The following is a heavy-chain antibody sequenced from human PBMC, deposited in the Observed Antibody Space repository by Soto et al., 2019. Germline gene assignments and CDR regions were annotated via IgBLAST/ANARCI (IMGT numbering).Heavy chain of an antibody. V-gene: IGHV3-74*01. CDR1: GFTFSSYW. CDR3: ARGGSLNWYFDL. J-gene: IGHJ2*01. CDR2: INSDGSST. D-gene: IGHD1-26*01. Sequence: EVQLVESGGGLVQPGGSLRLSCAASGFTFSSYWMHWVRQAPGKGLVWVSRINSDGSSTSYADSVKGRFTISRDNAKNTPYLQMNRLRAEDTAVYYCARGGSLNWYFDLWGRGTLVTVSS.